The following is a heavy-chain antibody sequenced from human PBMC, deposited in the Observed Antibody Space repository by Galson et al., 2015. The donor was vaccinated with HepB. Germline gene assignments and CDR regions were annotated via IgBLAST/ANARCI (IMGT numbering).Heavy chain of an antibody. V-gene: IGHV3-21*01. Sequence: SLRLSCAASGFRFNTYIMSWVRQAPGKGLEWISSISSRSHYIYYADSVKGRFTVSRDDANNSLYLQMSSLRVEDTAVYYCARCSDLDFSGGHWFDSWGQGTLVTVSS. J-gene: IGHJ5*01. CDR3: ARCSDLDFSGGHWFDS. CDR1: GFRFNTYI. CDR2: ISSRSHYI. D-gene: IGHD2-15*01.